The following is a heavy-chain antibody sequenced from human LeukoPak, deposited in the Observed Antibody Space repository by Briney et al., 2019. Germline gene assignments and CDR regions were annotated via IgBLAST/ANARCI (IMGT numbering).Heavy chain of an antibody. V-gene: IGHV3-23*01. CDR3: AKDVGGFYGTGSYGY. D-gene: IGHD3-10*01. Sequence: GGSPRLSCAASGFSFNTYAMSWVRQAPGKGLEWVSGISGNGGITNYADSVKGRFTISRDNSKNTVYLQMNSLRAEDTAVYYCAKDVGGFYGTGSYGYWGQGTLVTVSS. CDR1: GFSFNTYA. J-gene: IGHJ4*02. CDR2: ISGNGGIT.